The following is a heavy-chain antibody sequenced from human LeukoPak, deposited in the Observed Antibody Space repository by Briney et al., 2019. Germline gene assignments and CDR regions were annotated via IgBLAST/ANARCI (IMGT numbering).Heavy chain of an antibody. CDR2: ISYDGSKK. Sequence: GGSLRLSCKASGFTFSRYDMSWVRQAPGKGLEWVAVISYDGSKKYYADSVKGRFTISRDNSKNTLYLQMNSLRAEDTAVYYCAKEAYYDSSGSDYWGQGTLVTVSS. CDR1: GFTFSRYD. J-gene: IGHJ4*02. D-gene: IGHD3-22*01. CDR3: AKEAYYDSSGSDY. V-gene: IGHV3-30*18.